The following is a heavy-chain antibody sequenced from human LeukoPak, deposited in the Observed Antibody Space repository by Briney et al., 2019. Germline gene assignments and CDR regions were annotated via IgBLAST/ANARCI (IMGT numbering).Heavy chain of an antibody. CDR2: ISSSGTTI. CDR1: GFTFNSYS. Sequence: GGSLRLSCAASGFTFNSYSMNWVRQAPGKGLEWVSSISSSGTTIYYADSLKGRFTISRDNAKNSLYLQMNSLRAEDTAVYYCARDAVYSYGYYFYYGMDVWGPGTTVTVS. J-gene: IGHJ6*02. V-gene: IGHV3-48*01. D-gene: IGHD5-18*01. CDR3: ARDAVYSYGYYFYYGMDV.